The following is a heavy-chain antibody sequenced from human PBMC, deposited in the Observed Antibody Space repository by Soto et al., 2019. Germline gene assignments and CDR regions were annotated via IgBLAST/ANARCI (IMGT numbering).Heavy chain of an antibody. CDR1: GFTFSFYW. D-gene: IGHD6-19*01. Sequence: EVQLVESGGGLVQPGGSLRLSGAASGFTFSFYWMHWVRQAPGKGLVWVSRIRGDGSSTSYADSLKGRFTISRDNAKNTVYVQMTSLGVEDTAVYYCARGVSSGCDYYFDYWGQGTMVTVSS. CDR2: IRGDGSST. CDR3: ARGVSSGCDYYFDY. V-gene: IGHV3-74*01. J-gene: IGHJ4*02.